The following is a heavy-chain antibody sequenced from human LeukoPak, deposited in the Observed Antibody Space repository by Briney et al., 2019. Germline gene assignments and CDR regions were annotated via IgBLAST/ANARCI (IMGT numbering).Heavy chain of an antibody. D-gene: IGHD3-10*01. CDR1: GGSISSGGYY. Sequence: PSQTLSLTCTVSGGSISSGGYYWSWIRQHPGKGLEWIGYIYYSGSTNYNPSLKSRVTISVDTSKNQFSLKLSSVTAADTAVYYCARRGLLLWFGESKGDFDYWGQGTLVTVSS. CDR2: IYYSGST. J-gene: IGHJ4*02. V-gene: IGHV4-31*03. CDR3: ARRGLLLWFGESKGDFDY.